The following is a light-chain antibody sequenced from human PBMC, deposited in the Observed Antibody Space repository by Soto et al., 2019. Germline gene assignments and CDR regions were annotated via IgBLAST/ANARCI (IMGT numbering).Light chain of an antibody. Sequence: DIQMTQSPSTLSASVGDRVTITCRASQSISRWLAWYQQKPGTAPKLLIYGASTLDSGVPSRFSGSRSGTEFTLTVSSLQPDDFAPYYCQQYNDSFPYTFGQGTKLEIK. V-gene: IGKV1-5*03. J-gene: IGKJ2*01. CDR2: GAS. CDR3: QQYNDSFPYT. CDR1: QSISRW.